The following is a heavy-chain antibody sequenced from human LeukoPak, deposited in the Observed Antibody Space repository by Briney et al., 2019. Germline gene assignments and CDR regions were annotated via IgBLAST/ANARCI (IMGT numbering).Heavy chain of an antibody. D-gene: IGHD3-10*01. CDR3: AKDSYYGSGSYYTRAFDY. CDR1: GLTFDDYA. V-gene: IGHV3-9*01. J-gene: IGHJ4*02. Sequence: PGRSLRLSCAASGLTFDDYAMHWVRQAPGKGLEWVSGISWNSGSIGYADSVKGRFTISRDNAKNSLYLQMNSLRAEDTALYYCAKDSYYGSGSYYTRAFDYWGQGTLVTVSS. CDR2: ISWNSGSI.